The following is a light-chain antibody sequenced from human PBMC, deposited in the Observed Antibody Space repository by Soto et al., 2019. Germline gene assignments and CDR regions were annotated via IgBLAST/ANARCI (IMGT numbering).Light chain of an antibody. CDR2: GAS. Sequence: EILMTQYPATLSVSPGERATLSCRASQSVSSNLAWYQQKPGQAPRLLIYGASTRATGIPARFSGSGSGTEFTLTISSLQSPDFAVYYCQQYNNWHPITFGQGTRLEIK. V-gene: IGKV3-15*01. J-gene: IGKJ5*01. CDR3: QQYNNWHPIT. CDR1: QSVSSN.